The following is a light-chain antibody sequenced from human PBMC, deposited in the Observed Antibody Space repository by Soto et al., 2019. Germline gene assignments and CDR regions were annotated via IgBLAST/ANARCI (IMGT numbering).Light chain of an antibody. J-gene: IGKJ4*01. CDR2: DTF. CDR3: QQRSTWQLT. Sequence: IVLTQSPASLSVSPGERATLSCRASQDISTYLAWYQQKPGQAPRLIIYDTFNRVSGVPDRITGSGSGTVFTLTVSNVAPDDSAIYYCQQRSTWQLTFGGGTKVEIK. V-gene: IGKV3-11*01. CDR1: QDISTY.